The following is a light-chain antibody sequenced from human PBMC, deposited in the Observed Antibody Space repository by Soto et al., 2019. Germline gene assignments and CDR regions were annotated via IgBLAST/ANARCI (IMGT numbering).Light chain of an antibody. CDR3: QQYSNCPLT. Sequence: EIGMTQSPATLSVAPGEGATLSCRASQSVSSNLAWYQQKPGQAPRLLIFGASTRATGIPARFSGSGSGAEFSLTISALQSEDFAIYYCQQYSNCPLTFGGGTKVGIK. CDR1: QSVSSN. V-gene: IGKV3-15*01. CDR2: GAS. J-gene: IGKJ4*01.